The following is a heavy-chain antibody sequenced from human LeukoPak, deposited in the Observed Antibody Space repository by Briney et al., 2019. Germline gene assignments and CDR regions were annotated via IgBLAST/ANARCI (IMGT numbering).Heavy chain of an antibody. CDR2: IYHSGST. CDR1: GGSFSGYY. V-gene: IGHV4-34*01. D-gene: IGHD2-2*01. CDR3: ARGAREYQLPAN. J-gene: IGHJ3*01. Sequence: SETLSLTCAVYGGSFSGYYWSWIRQPPGKGLEWIGYIYHSGSTYYNPSLKSRVTISVDRSKNQFSLKLSSVTAADTAVYYCARGAREYQLPANWGQGTMVTVSS.